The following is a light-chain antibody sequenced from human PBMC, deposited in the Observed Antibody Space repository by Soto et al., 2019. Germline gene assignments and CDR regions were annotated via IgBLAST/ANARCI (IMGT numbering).Light chain of an antibody. CDR1: QDISNY. CDR2: DAS. CDR3: QQYDYLPIT. Sequence: DIQMTQSPSSLSASVGDRVTITCQASQDISNYLNWYQQKPGKAPKLLIYDASNLETGVPSRFSGSGSGTDFTFTISSLHPEDIATYYCQQYDYLPITFGGGTKVEIK. J-gene: IGKJ4*01. V-gene: IGKV1-33*01.